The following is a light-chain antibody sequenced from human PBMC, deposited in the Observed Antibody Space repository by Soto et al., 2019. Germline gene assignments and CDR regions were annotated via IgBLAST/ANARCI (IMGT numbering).Light chain of an antibody. CDR2: LNSDGSH. CDR1: SGHSSYA. CDR3: QTWGTGPWV. J-gene: IGLJ3*02. Sequence: QAVVTQSPSASASLGASVKLTCTLSSGHSSYAIAWHQQQPEKGPRYLMKLNSDGSHSKGDGIPDRFSGSSSGAERYLTISSLQYEDEADYYCQTWGTGPWVFGGGTKLTVL. V-gene: IGLV4-69*01.